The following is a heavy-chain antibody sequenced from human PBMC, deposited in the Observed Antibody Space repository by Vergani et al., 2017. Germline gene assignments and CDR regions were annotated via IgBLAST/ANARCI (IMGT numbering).Heavy chain of an antibody. CDR2: INPSGGST. Sequence: QVQLVQSGAEVKKAGASVKVSCKASGYTFTSDYMHWVRQAPGQGLEWMGIINPSGGSTSYAQKFQGRVTMTRDTSTSTAYMELSRLRSDDTAVYYCARDNSPFNPYLYYDSTAGPLGWGQGTLVTVSS. CDR3: ARDNSPFNPYLYYDSTAGPLG. V-gene: IGHV1-46*01. CDR1: GYTFTSDY. D-gene: IGHD3-22*01. J-gene: IGHJ4*02.